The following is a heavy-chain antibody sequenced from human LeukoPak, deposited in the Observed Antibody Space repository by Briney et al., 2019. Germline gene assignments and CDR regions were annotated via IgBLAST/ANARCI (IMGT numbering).Heavy chain of an antibody. CDR3: ARGPIKRYCSSTSCYKGFDP. CDR2: INHSGST. CDR1: GGSFSGYY. J-gene: IGHJ5*02. D-gene: IGHD2-2*02. Sequence: SETLPLTCAVYGGSFSGYYWSWIRQPPGKGLEWIGEINHSGSTNYNPSLKSRVTISVDTSKNQFSLKLSSVTAADTAAYYCARGPIKRYCSSTSCYKGFDPWGQGTLVTVSS. V-gene: IGHV4-34*01.